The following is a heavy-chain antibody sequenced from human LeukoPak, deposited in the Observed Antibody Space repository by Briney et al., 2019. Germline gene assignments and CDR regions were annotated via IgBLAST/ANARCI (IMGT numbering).Heavy chain of an antibody. CDR1: GGSISSGGYY. Sequence: SQTLSLTCTVSGGSISSGGYYWSWIRQHPGKGLEWIGYIYYSGSTYYNPSLKSRVTISVDTSKNQFSLKLSSVTAADTAVYYCASGGKKQLVDYWGQGTLVTVSS. D-gene: IGHD6-13*01. CDR3: ASGGKKQLVDY. CDR2: IYYSGST. V-gene: IGHV4-31*03. J-gene: IGHJ4*02.